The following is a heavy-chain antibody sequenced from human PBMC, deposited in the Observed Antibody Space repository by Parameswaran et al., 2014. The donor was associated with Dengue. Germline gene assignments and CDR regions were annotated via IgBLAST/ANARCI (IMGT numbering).Heavy chain of an antibody. D-gene: IGHD5-18*01. Sequence: ANIKQDGSEKYYVDSVKGRFTVSRDNAKNSLYLQMSSLRAEDTAVYYCARSPYSYGYGYFDYWGQGTLVTVPS. CDR2: IKQDGSEK. V-gene: IGHV3-7*04. J-gene: IGHJ4*02. CDR3: ARSPYSYGYGYFDY.